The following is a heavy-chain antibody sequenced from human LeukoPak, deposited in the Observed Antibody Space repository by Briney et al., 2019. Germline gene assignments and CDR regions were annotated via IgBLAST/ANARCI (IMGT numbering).Heavy chain of an antibody. CDR1: GGSISSYY. CDR3: ARGPDYYFDY. J-gene: IGHJ4*02. Sequence: SETLSLTCTVSGGSISSYYWSWIRQPPEKGLEWIGYIYYSGSTNYNPSLKSRVTISVDTSKNQFSLKLSSVTAADTAVYYCARGPDYYFDYWDQGTLVTVSS. D-gene: IGHD1-14*01. V-gene: IGHV4-59*12. CDR2: IYYSGST.